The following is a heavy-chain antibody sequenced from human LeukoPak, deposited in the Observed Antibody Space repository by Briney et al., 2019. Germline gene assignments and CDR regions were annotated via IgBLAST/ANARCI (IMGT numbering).Heavy chain of an antibody. Sequence: ESLQISCQGSGYSFTSYWIGWVRQMPRKGLEWMGRIYPGDSDTRYSPSFQGQVTISADKSISTAYLQWSSLKASDTAMYYCASISDPDPDLYYFDYWGQGTLVTVSS. CDR2: IYPGDSDT. CDR1: GYSFTSYW. CDR3: ASISDPDPDLYYFDY. J-gene: IGHJ4*02. V-gene: IGHV5-51*01.